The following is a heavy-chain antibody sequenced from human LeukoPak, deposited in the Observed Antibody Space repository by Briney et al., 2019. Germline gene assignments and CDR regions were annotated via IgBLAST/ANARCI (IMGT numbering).Heavy chain of an antibody. J-gene: IGHJ4*02. D-gene: IGHD5-18*01. CDR3: ARVQRYSYGYERGYYFDY. Sequence: KTSETLSLTCTVSGGSISSSSYYWGWIRQPPGKGLEWIGSIYYSESTYYNPSLKSLDTVSVYTAKNQFSLKLSSVTAADTAVYYCARVQRYSYGYERGYYFDYWGQGTLVTVSS. CDR2: IYYSEST. CDR1: GGSISSSSYY. V-gene: IGHV4-39*01.